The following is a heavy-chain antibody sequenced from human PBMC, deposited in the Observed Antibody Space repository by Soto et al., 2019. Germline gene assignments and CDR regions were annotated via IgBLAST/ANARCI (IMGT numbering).Heavy chain of an antibody. J-gene: IGHJ3*02. CDR2: IRSKAYGGTT. Sequence: GGSLRLSCTASGFTFCDYAMSWVRQAPGKGLEWVGFIRSKAYGGTTEYAASVKGRFTISRDDSKSIAYLQMNSLKTEDTAVYYCTRGQRGRGDAFDIWGQGTMVTVSS. CDR3: TRGQRGRGDAFDI. CDR1: GFTFCDYA. V-gene: IGHV3-49*04.